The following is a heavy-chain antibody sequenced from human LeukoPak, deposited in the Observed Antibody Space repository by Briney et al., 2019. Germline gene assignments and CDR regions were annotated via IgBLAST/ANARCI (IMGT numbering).Heavy chain of an antibody. CDR2: ISSSSTI. D-gene: IGHD2-2*02. J-gene: IGHJ4*02. CDR1: GFTFSSYS. Sequence: GGSLRLSCAASGFTFSSYSMNWVRQAPGKGLEWVSYISSSSTIYYADSVKGRFTISRDNAKNSLYLQMNSLRAEDTAVYYCARDRCSSTSCYTGFDYWGQGTLVTVSS. V-gene: IGHV3-48*04. CDR3: ARDRCSSTSCYTGFDY.